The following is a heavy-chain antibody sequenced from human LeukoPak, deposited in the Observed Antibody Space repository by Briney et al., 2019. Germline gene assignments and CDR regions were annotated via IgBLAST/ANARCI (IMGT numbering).Heavy chain of an antibody. CDR2: IFSNGDT. J-gene: IGHJ4*02. CDR1: EFTFRRNY. Sequence: GGPLRLSCTASEFTFRRNYMLWLRHAPGKGLEWVSLIFSNGDTHYADSVKGRFTISRDTSKKTGSLQMNSLRVEDTAMYYCTRDQMNYWGQGTLVTVSS. CDR3: TRDQMNY. V-gene: IGHV3-53*01. D-gene: IGHD5-24*01.